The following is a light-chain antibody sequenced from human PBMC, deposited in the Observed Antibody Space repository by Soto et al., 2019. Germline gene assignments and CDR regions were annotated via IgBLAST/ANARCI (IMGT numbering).Light chain of an antibody. J-gene: IGKJ4*01. CDR1: QSFSSN. Sequence: DIVLTQSPATLAWSPGERTTLSCRASQSFSSNLAWYQQNPGQAPRLLIYDASNRATGIPARFSGSGSGTDFTLTISSLQPEDFAVYYCQQCSNWGLTFGGGTKVDIK. CDR3: QQCSNWGLT. CDR2: DAS. V-gene: IGKV3-11*01.